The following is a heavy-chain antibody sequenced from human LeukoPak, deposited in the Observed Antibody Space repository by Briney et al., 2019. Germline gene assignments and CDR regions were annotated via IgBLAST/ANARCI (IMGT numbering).Heavy chain of an antibody. J-gene: IGHJ4*02. CDR3: ARGRPPAGFTGFDY. D-gene: IGHD1-14*01. CDR1: GGSFSGYY. CDR2: INHSGST. V-gene: IGHV4-34*01. Sequence: SETLSLTCAVYGGSFSGYYWSWIRQPPGKGLEWIGEINHSGSTNYNPSLKSRVTISVDTSKNQFSLRLSSVTAADTAAYYCARGRPPAGFTGFDYWGQGTLVTVSS.